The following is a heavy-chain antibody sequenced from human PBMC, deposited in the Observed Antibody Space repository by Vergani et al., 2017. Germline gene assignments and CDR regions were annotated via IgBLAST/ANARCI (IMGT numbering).Heavy chain of an antibody. CDR2: INPSGGST. J-gene: IGHJ4*02. V-gene: IGHV1-46*01. Sequence: QVQLVQSGAEVKKPGASVKVSCKASGYTFTSYYMHWVRQAPGQGLEWMGIINPSGGSTRYAQKFQGRVTMTRDTSTSTVYMELSSLRSEDTAVYYCARGVVLYDSSGYYYDEGYYFDYWGQGTLVTVSS. CDR3: ARGVVLYDSSGYYYDEGYYFDY. D-gene: IGHD3-22*01. CDR1: GYTFTSYY.